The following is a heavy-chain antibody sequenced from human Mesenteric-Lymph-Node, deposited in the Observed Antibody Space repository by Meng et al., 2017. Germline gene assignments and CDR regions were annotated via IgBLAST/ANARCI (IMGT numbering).Heavy chain of an antibody. Sequence: VQLRQWGAGLLKPSETLSLICAVCGGSFSGYYCRWIRQPPGKGLEWIGYIYYSGSTYYNPSLKSRVTISVDTSKNQFSLNLSSVTAADTAVYYCARGQRSYSGSYPEWFDPWGQGTLVTVSS. CDR3: ARGQRSYSGSYPEWFDP. D-gene: IGHD1-26*01. CDR2: IYYSGST. V-gene: IGHV4-34*01. CDR1: GGSFSGYY. J-gene: IGHJ5*02.